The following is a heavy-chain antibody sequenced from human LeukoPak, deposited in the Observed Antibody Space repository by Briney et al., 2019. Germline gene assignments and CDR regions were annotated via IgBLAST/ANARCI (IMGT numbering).Heavy chain of an antibody. CDR3: ARTAYDFWSGYYNWFDP. D-gene: IGHD3-3*01. Sequence: SETLSLTCAVYGGSFSGYYWSWLRQPPGKGLEWIGEINHSGSTNYNPSLKSRVTISVDTSKNQFSLKLSSVTAADTAVYYCARTAYDFWSGYYNWFDPWGQGTLVTVSS. CDR1: GGSFSGYY. CDR2: INHSGST. J-gene: IGHJ5*02. V-gene: IGHV4-34*01.